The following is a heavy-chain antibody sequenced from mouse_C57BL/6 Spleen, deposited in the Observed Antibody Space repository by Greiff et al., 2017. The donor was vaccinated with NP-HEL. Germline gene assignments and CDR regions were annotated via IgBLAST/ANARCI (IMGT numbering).Heavy chain of an antibody. CDR2: INPSSGYT. CDR1: GYTFTSYT. CDR3: ARGDYYGSVDY. Sequence: VQRVESGAELARPGASVKMSCKASGYTFTSYTMHWVKQRPGQGLEWIGYINPSSGYTKYNQKFKDKATLTADKASSTAYMQLSSLTSEDSAVYYCARGDYYGSVDYWGQGTTLTVSS. V-gene: IGHV1-4*01. J-gene: IGHJ2*01. D-gene: IGHD1-1*01.